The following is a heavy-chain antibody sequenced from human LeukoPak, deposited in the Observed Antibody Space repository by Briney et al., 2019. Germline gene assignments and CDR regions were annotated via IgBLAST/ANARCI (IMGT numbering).Heavy chain of an antibody. V-gene: IGHV3-7*03. CDR2: IKQDGSEK. CDR1: GFTFSSYW. CDR3: ARDGRRVKGYFDWLPPFDY. D-gene: IGHD3-9*01. J-gene: IGHJ4*02. Sequence: PGGSLRLSCAASGFTFSSYWMSWVRQAPGKGLEWVANIKQDGSEKYYVDSVKGRFTISRDNAKNSLYLQMNSLRAEDTAVYYCARDGRRVKGYFDWLPPFDYWGQGTLVTVSS.